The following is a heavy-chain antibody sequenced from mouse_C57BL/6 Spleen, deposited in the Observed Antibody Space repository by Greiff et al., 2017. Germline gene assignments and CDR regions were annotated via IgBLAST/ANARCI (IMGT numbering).Heavy chain of an antibody. J-gene: IGHJ4*01. CDR3: AREVDYAMDY. CDR2: INPGSGGT. D-gene: IGHD1-1*01. Sequence: QVQLQQSGAELVRPGTSVKVSCKASGYAFTSYLIQWVKQRPGQGLEWIGVINPGSGGTNYNEKFKGKATLTADKSSSTAYMQLSSLTSEDSAVYFCAREVDYAMDYWGQGTSVTVSS. V-gene: IGHV1-54*01. CDR1: GYAFTSYL.